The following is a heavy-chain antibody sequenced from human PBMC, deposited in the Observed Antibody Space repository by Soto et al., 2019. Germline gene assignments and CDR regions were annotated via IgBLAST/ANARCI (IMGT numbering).Heavy chain of an antibody. V-gene: IGHV1-69*02. CDR1: GDTFNFYT. J-gene: IGHJ4*02. CDR2: IIPMLGMS. D-gene: IGHD3-10*01. CDR3: ATNYGSGSAHFDN. Sequence: QVQLVQSGAEVKKPGSSVKVSCTASGDTFNFYTISWVRQAPGQGLEWMGRIIPMLGMSKYAQNFKGRGTMIADKSTSTAYMELSSLRSEDTALYYCATNYGSGSAHFDNWGQGTLVTVSS.